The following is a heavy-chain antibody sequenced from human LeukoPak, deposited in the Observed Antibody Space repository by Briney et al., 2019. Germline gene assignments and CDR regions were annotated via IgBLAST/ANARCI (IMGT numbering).Heavy chain of an antibody. D-gene: IGHD6-13*01. Sequence: PGGSLRLSCAASGFTFRSFGMHWVRQAPGKGLEWMAVISYDGSNKYYADSVKGRFTISRNNSKNTLYLKMNSLTTDDTAVYYCAKDRGSSWSGHFDYWGQRALVTASS. CDR2: ISYDGSNK. V-gene: IGHV3-30*18. CDR3: AKDRGSSWSGHFDY. CDR1: GFTFRSFG. J-gene: IGHJ4*02.